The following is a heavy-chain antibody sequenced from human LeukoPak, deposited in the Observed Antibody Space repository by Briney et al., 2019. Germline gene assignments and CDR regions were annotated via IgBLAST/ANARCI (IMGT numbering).Heavy chain of an antibody. V-gene: IGHV1-2*02. CDR1: GYTFTGYF. CDR2: INTNSGGT. Sequence: ASVKVSCKASGYTFTGYFMHWVRQVPGQGLEWMGCINTNSGGTNYAQKFQGRVTMTRDTSISTAYMDLSTLRSDDTAVYYCARARGDTAMIYHYYYYMDVWGKGTTVTISS. J-gene: IGHJ6*03. D-gene: IGHD5-18*01. CDR3: ARARGDTAMIYHYYYYMDV.